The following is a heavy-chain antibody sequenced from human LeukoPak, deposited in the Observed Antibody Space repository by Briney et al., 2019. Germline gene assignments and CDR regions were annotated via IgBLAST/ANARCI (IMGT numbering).Heavy chain of an antibody. Sequence: SETLSLTCTVSGGSISSGSSYWSWIRQPAGKGLEWIGRIYTTGSTNYNPSLESRVTISVDTSKNQFSLNLSSVTAADTAVYYCARGSSSWATGFDPWGQGTLVTVSS. J-gene: IGHJ5*02. D-gene: IGHD6-13*01. CDR1: GGSISSGSSY. V-gene: IGHV4-61*02. CDR2: IYTTGST. CDR3: ARGSSSWATGFDP.